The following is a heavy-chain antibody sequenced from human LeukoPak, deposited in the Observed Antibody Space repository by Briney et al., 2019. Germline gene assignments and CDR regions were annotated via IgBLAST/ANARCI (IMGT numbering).Heavy chain of an antibody. J-gene: IGHJ3*02. D-gene: IGHD2-15*01. CDR1: GFTFSSYW. V-gene: IGHV3-7*01. CDR3: ARWDAYCPDGRCYSGDYSFDI. CDR2: IKGDGGVK. Sequence: GGSLRLSCVASGFTFSSYWMSWVRQAPGKGLEWVASIKGDGGVKHFLDSVQGRFTISRDNAKNSLYLQMNSLRVEDTATYYCARWDAYCPDGRCYSGDYSFDIWGQGTTVTVSS.